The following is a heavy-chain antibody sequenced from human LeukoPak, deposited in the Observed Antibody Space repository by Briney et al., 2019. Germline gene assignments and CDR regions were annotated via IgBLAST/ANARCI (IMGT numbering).Heavy chain of an antibody. CDR3: ARDYDSTGYFVY. V-gene: IGHV1-18*01. J-gene: IGHJ4*02. CDR1: GYTFTTYG. Sequence: VASVKVSCKASGYTFTTYGISRVRQAPGQGLEWLGWISAHNGNTKYAQKVQGRVTMTTDTSTNTAHMELRSLRSDDTAVYYCARDYDSTGYFVYWGQGTLVTVSS. D-gene: IGHD3-22*01. CDR2: ISAHNGNT.